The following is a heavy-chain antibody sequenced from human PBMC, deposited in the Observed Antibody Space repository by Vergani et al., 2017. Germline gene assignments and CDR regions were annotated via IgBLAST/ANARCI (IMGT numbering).Heavy chain of an antibody. V-gene: IGHV1-2*02. Sequence: QVQLVQSGAEVKKPGASVKVSCKASGYTFTDYYLHWVRQAPGQGLEWMGCINPNNGGTNYAQKFQGRVTMTRDTSISTAYMELSRLRSDDTAGYYCARSYNLGISGEFDYWGQGTLVTVSS. CDR3: ARSYNLGISGEFDY. CDR1: GYTFTDYY. J-gene: IGHJ4*02. CDR2: INPNNGGT. D-gene: IGHD1-14*01.